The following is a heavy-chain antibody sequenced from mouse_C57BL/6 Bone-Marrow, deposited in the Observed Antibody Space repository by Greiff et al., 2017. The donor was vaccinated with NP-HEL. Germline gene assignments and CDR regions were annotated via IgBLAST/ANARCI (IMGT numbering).Heavy chain of an antibody. CDR2: IDPENGDT. V-gene: IGHV14-4*01. J-gene: IGHJ2*01. Sequence: VQLQQSGAELVRPGASVKLSCTASGFNIKDDYMHWVKQRPEQGLEWIGWIDPENGDTEYASKFQGKATITADTSSNTAYLQLSSLTSEDTAVYDCTGGIYYDLFDYWGQGTTLTVSA. D-gene: IGHD2-4*01. CDR3: TGGIYYDLFDY. CDR1: GFNIKDDY.